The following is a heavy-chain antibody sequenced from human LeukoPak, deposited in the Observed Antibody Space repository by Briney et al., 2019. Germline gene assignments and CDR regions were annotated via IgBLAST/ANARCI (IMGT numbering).Heavy chain of an antibody. D-gene: IGHD3-10*01. CDR2: INHSGST. J-gene: IGHJ6*03. Sequence: GSLRLSCVGSGVIVRSNYMTWIRQSPGKGLEWIGEINHSGSTNYNPSLKSRVTMSVDTSKNQFSLKLSSVTAADTAVYYCARAVGSGSFQTYYYYMDVWGKGTTVTISS. CDR3: ARAVGSGSFQTYYYYMDV. V-gene: IGHV4-34*01. CDR1: GVIVRSNY.